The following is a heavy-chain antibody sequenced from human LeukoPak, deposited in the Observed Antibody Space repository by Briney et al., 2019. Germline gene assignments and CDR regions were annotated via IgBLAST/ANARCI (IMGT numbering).Heavy chain of an antibody. Sequence: SETLSLTCTVSGASISSSNYYWGWIRQPPGKGLEWIGSIYYGGSTYYKSSLRSRVTISVDTSKNQFSLKVSSATAADRAVYYCARGQLALYYYNGMDVWGQGTTVTVSS. V-gene: IGHV4-39*01. D-gene: IGHD1-1*01. CDR3: ARGQLALYYYNGMDV. J-gene: IGHJ6*02. CDR2: IYYGGST. CDR1: GASISSSNYY.